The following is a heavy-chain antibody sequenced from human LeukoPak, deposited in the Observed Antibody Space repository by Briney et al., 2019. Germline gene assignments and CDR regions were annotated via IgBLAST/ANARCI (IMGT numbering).Heavy chain of an antibody. CDR1: GGSISSYY. CDR2: INHSGST. Sequence: SETLSLTCTVSGGSISSYYWNWIRQPPGKGLEWIGEINHSGSTNYNPSLKSRVTISVDTSKNQFSLKLSSVTAADTAVYYCARGSLSRIWGQGTMVTVSS. CDR3: ARGSLSRI. V-gene: IGHV4-34*01. J-gene: IGHJ3*02.